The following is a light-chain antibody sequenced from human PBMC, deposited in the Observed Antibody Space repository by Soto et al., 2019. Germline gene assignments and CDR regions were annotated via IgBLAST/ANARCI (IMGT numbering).Light chain of an antibody. J-gene: IGKJ5*01. CDR3: QQYNNWPPIT. CDR1: QSVTSN. CDR2: DTS. V-gene: IGKV3-15*01. Sequence: EIVLTQSPGTLSLSPGERATLSCRASQSVTSNSLAWYHQKFGQPPRLLIYDTSTRATGIPARFSGSGSGTEFTLTISSLQSEDFAVYYCQQYNNWPPITFGQGTRLEIK.